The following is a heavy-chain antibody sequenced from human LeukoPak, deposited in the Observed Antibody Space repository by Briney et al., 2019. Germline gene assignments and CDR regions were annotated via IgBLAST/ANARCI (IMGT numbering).Heavy chain of an antibody. Sequence: GGSLRLSCAASGFTFSNYWVSWFRQAPGQGLEWVASIKQDGSERYYVDSVKGRFTISRDNAKNSLFLQLSSLRVEDTAVYYCARDRYYGSGSYGLDYWGQGTLVTVSS. CDR1: GFTFSNYW. D-gene: IGHD3-10*01. CDR2: IKQDGSER. CDR3: ARDRYYGSGSYGLDY. J-gene: IGHJ4*02. V-gene: IGHV3-7*01.